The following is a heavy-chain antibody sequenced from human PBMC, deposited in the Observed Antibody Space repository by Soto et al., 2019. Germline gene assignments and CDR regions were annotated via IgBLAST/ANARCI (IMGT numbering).Heavy chain of an antibody. D-gene: IGHD5-12*01. Sequence: SETLSLTCTVSGGSISHHYWSWIRQPAGTRLEWIGRMYVTGTTNYNPSLKSRVSMSIDTSKNQFSLKLSSVTAADTAVYYCARDGGYTGYEEGNPFDIWGQGTMVTVSS. CDR2: MYVTGTT. V-gene: IGHV4-4*07. CDR1: GGSISHHY. CDR3: ARDGGYTGYEEGNPFDI. J-gene: IGHJ3*02.